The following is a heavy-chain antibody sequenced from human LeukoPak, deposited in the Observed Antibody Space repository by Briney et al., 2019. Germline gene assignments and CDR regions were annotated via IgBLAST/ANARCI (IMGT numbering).Heavy chain of an antibody. V-gene: IGHV1-2*02. CDR3: ARDIVVVPAAISGLYMDV. J-gene: IGHJ6*03. CDR2: INPNSGGT. CDR1: GYTFTGYY. Sequence: ASVKVSCKASGYTFTGYYMHWVRQAPGQGLEWMGWINPNSGGTNYAQKFQGRVTMTRDTSISTAYMELSRLRSDDTAVYYCARDIVVVPAAISGLYMDVWGKGTTVNVSS. D-gene: IGHD2-2*02.